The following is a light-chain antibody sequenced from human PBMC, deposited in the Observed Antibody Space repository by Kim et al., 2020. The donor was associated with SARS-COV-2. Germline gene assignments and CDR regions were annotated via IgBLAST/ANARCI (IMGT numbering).Light chain of an antibody. CDR1: QGLSSNS. CDR3: QQYASSPYT. Sequence: EIVLKQSPGTLSLSPGERAALSCRASQGLSSNSLAWYQQQPGQAPRLLIYGASRRATGIPDRFSGSGSGTDFTLTISRLEPEDFAVYYCQQYASSPYTFGQGTKLEI. CDR2: GAS. J-gene: IGKJ2*01. V-gene: IGKV3-20*01.